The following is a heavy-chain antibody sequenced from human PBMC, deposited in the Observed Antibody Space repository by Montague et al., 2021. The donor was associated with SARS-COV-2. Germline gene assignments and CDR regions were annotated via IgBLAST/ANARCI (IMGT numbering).Heavy chain of an antibody. Sequence: SETLSLTCVVSGGSISTDNWWTWVRLPPGKGLEWVGESYHTGSTKYKPSLKSRVSMLVDKSWNQFSLRLTSVTAADTAIYYCARKGSGRSDLAYWGQGTMVTVSS. CDR3: ARKGSGRSDLAY. V-gene: IGHV4-4*02. J-gene: IGHJ4*02. CDR2: SYHTGST. D-gene: IGHD1-26*01. CDR1: GGSISTDNW.